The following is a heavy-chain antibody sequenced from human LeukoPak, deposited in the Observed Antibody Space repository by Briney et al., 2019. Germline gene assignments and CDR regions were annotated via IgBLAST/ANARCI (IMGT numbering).Heavy chain of an antibody. CDR2: INPNSGGT. D-gene: IGHD3-10*01. CDR1: GYTFTGYY. V-gene: IGHV1-2*02. CDR3: ARDGPYGSGSYYNINWFDP. Sequence: ASVKVSCKASGYTFTGYYMHWVRQAPGQGLEWMGWINPNSGGTNYAQKFQGRVTMTRDTSIRTAYMELSRLRSDDTSVYYCARDGPYGSGSYYNINWFDPWGQGTLVTVSS. J-gene: IGHJ5*02.